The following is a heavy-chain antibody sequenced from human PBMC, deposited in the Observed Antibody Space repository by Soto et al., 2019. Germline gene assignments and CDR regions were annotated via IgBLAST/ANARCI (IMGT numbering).Heavy chain of an antibody. CDR3: ANSWELKSRFVC. V-gene: IGHV3-23*01. CDR1: RLIFNNNA. D-gene: IGHD1-26*01. J-gene: IGHJ4*02. CDR2: ISSSGATT. Sequence: GGSLRLSCAASRLIFNNNAMTWVRQAPGQGLEWVATISSSGATTYYADSVKGRFTISRDNSKDTLYLLMSSLRVVDTAVYFCANSWELKSRFVCWGQGALVTVSS.